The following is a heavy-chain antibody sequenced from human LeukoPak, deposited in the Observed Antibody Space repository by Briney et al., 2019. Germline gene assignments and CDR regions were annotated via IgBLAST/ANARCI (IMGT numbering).Heavy chain of an antibody. Sequence: GGSLRLSCAASGFTFSSYGMHWVRQAPGKGLEWVAVISYDGSNKYYADSVKGRFTISRDNSKNTLYLQMNSLRAEDTAVYYCARGEYYYDSSGRFDIWGQGTMVTVSS. CDR3: ARGEYYYDSSGRFDI. J-gene: IGHJ3*02. CDR2: ISYDGSNK. V-gene: IGHV3-30*19. CDR1: GFTFSSYG. D-gene: IGHD3-22*01.